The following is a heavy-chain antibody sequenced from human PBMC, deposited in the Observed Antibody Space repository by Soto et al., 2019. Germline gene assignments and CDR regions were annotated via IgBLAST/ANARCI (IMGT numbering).Heavy chain of an antibody. V-gene: IGHV4-34*01. D-gene: IGHD6-19*01. J-gene: IGHJ6*02. CDR2: INHSGST. Sequence: SETLSLTCAVYGGSFSGYYLSWIRQPPGKGLEWIGEINHSGSTNYNPSLKSRVTISVDTSKNQFSLKLSSVTAADTAVYYCARVRHGGWLAYYYYYGMDVWGQGTTVTVYS. CDR1: GGSFSGYY. CDR3: ARVRHGGWLAYYYYYGMDV.